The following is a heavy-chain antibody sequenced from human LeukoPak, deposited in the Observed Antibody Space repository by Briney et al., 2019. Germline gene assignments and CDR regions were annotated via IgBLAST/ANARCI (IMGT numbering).Heavy chain of an antibody. CDR1: GFTLISYW. V-gene: IGHV3-74*01. J-gene: IGHJ4*02. CDR3: ARFSPPPT. CDR2: ISSDGTIT. Sequence: PGGSLRLSCAAPGFTLISYWMHWVRQAPGKGLVWVSRISSDGTITNYADSVKGRFTISRDNAKNTLYLQMNSLRVEDTAVYYCARFSPPPTWGQGTLVTVSS.